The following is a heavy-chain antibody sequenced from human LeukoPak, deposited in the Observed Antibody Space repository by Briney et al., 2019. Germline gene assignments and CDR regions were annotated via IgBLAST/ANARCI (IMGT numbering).Heavy chain of an antibody. CDR2: IRYDGSSK. CDR1: GFTFSSYG. D-gene: IGHD2-15*01. J-gene: IGHJ4*02. CDR3: LVVAATRAIDY. V-gene: IGHV3-30*02. Sequence: GGSLRLSCAAYGFTFSSYGMHWVRQAPGKGLEWVAFIRYDGSSKYYADSVKGRFTISRDNSKNTLYLQMNSLRAEDTAVYYCLVVAATRAIDYWGQGTLVTVSS.